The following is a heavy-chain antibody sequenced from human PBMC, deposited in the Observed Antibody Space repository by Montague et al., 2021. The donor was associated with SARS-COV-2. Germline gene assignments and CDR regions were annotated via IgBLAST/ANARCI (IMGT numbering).Heavy chain of an antibody. J-gene: IGHJ6*02. V-gene: IGHV4-59*12. D-gene: IGHD2-15*01. Sequence: SETLSLTCTVSGDSISTYYWSWIRQPPGKGLEWIGYIYYNGYTNYNPSLKSRVTISVDTSKNQFSLNLSSVTAADTAVYYCARSVRGYCNDDSCLARYYYGLDVWGQGTTVTVSS. CDR1: GDSISTYY. CDR3: ARSVRGYCNDDSCLARYYYGLDV. CDR2: IYYNGYT.